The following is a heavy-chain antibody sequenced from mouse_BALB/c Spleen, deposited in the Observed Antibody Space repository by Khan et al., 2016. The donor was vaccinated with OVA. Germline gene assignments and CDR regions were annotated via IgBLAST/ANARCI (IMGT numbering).Heavy chain of an antibody. CDR3: ARSNGNYWFAY. Sequence: QIQLVQSGPELKKPGETVKISCKASGYTFTNYGMNWVKQAPGKGLKWMGWINTYTGEPTYADDFKGRFAFSLETSASTAYLQINNLKTEDMATYFCARSNGNYWFAYWGQGTLVTVSA. CDR1: GYTFTNYG. V-gene: IGHV9-1*02. J-gene: IGHJ3*01. CDR2: INTYTGEP. D-gene: IGHD2-1*01.